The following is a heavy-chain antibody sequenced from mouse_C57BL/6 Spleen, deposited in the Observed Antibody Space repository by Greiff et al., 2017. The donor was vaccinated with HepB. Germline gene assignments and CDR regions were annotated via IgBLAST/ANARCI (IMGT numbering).Heavy chain of an antibody. CDR3: ARDQRGSSFDWYFDV. J-gene: IGHJ1*03. CDR2: INYDGSST. CDR1: GFTFSDYY. Sequence: EVMLVESEGGLVQPGRSMKLSCTASGFTFSDYYMAWVRQVPEKGLEWVANINYDGSSTYYLDSLKSRFIISRDNAKNILYLQMSSLKSEDTATYYCARDQRGSSFDWYFDVWGTGTTVTVSS. V-gene: IGHV5-16*01. D-gene: IGHD1-1*01.